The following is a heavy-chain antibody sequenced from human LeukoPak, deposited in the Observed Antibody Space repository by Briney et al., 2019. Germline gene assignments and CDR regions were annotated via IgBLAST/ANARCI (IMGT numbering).Heavy chain of an antibody. CDR1: GFTFSSYA. Sequence: GGSLRLSCAASGFTFSSYAMHWVRQAPGKGLEWVAVISYDGSNKYYADSVKGRFTISRDNSKNTLYLQMNSLRAEDTAVYYCARDRTSWRLRGSASFDPWGQGTLVSVAS. J-gene: IGHJ5*02. V-gene: IGHV3-30-3*01. CDR2: ISYDGSNK. CDR3: ARDRTSWRLRGSASFDP. D-gene: IGHD2-2*01.